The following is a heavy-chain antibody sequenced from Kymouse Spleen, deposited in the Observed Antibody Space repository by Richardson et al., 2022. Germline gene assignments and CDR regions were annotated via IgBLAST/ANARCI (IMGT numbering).Heavy chain of an antibody. V-gene: IGHV3-33*01. Sequence: QVQLVESGGGVVQPGRSLRLSCAASGFTFSSYGMHWVRQAPGKGLEWVAVIWYDGSNKYYADSVKGRFTISRDNSKNTLYLQMNSLRAEDTAVYYCARILWFGELSYYYYGMDVWGQGTTVTVSS. J-gene: IGHJ6*02. CDR3: ARILWFGELSYYYYGMDV. CDR1: GFTFSSYG. D-gene: IGHD3-10*01. CDR2: IWYDGSNK.